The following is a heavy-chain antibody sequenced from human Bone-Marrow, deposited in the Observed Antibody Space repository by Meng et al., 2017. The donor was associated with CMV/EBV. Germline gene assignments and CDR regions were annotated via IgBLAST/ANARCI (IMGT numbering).Heavy chain of an antibody. CDR1: GFTFSKYG. CDR3: ARDRGYCSSTSCFGAFDI. Sequence: GESLKISCTASGFTFSKYGMHWVRQAPGKGLGWVAVIWSDGTTKYYADSVKGRFTISRDDSKSTLYLHMSSLRAEDTAVYYCARDRGYCSSTSCFGAFDIWGQGTMVTVSS. D-gene: IGHD2-2*01. J-gene: IGHJ3*02. V-gene: IGHV3-33*01. CDR2: IWSDGTTK.